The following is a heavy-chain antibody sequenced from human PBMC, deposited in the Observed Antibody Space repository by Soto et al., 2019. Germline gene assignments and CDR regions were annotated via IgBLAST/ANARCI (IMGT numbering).Heavy chain of an antibody. CDR1: GYTFTSYA. CDR3: ARDGSSGWYSWFDP. J-gene: IGHJ5*02. CDR2: INAGNGNT. D-gene: IGHD6-19*01. Sequence: ASVKVSCKASGYTFTSYAMHWVRQAPGQRLEWMGWINAGNGNTKYSQKFQGRVTITRDTSASTAYMELSSLRSEDTAVYYCARDGSSGWYSWFDPWGQGTLVTSPQ. V-gene: IGHV1-3*01.